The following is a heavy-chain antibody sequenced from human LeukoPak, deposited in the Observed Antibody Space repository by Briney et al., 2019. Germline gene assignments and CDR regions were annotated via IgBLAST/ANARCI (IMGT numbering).Heavy chain of an antibody. Sequence: GGSRRLSCVGAGFSNADYGMSWVRQGPGKGLEWVAGIDWNGDALQYADSVKGRFTISRDNAKNSLYLQMDILRPEDTGVYYCARDLSATWYSLAYWGQGTLVTVSS. CDR1: GFSNADYG. CDR2: IDWNGDAL. CDR3: ARDLSATWYSLAY. D-gene: IGHD2-21*02. J-gene: IGHJ4*02. V-gene: IGHV3-20*04.